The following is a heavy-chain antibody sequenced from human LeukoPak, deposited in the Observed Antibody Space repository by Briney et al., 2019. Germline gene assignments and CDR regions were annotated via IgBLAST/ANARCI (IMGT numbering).Heavy chain of an antibody. CDR2: IYYSGSP. J-gene: IGHJ4*02. D-gene: IGHD3-22*01. V-gene: IGHV4-39*01. CDR1: GGSNSSSSYY. CDR3: ARLLFDSRGYYYFDY. Sequence: SETLSLTCTVSGGSNSSSSYYWGWIRQPPGKGLEWIGSIYYSGSPNDNPSLKSRVTVSVDTSKNQFTLKLYSVTAADTAVYYCARLLFDSRGYYYFDYWGQGTLVTVSS.